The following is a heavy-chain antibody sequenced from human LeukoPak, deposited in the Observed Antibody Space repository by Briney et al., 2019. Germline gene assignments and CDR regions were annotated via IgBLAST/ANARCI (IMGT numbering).Heavy chain of an antibody. J-gene: IGHJ5*02. CDR2: IIPIFGTA. V-gene: IGHV1-69*13. Sequence: SVKVSCKASGGTFISYAISWVRQAPGQGLEWMGGIIPIFGTANYAQKFQGRVTITADESTSTAYMELSSLGSEDTAVYYCARDPYYYGSGNWFDPWGQGTLVTVSS. D-gene: IGHD3-10*01. CDR3: ARDPYYYGSGNWFDP. CDR1: GGTFISYA.